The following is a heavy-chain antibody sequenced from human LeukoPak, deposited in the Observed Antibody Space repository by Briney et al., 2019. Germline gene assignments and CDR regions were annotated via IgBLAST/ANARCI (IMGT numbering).Heavy chain of an antibody. CDR2: IYHSGST. Sequence: PSETLSLTCTVSGYSISSGYYWGWIRQPPGKGLEWIGSIYHSGSTYYNPSLKSRVTISVDTSKNQFSLKLSSVTAADTAVYYCARHIMWQWLVGFDYWGQGTLVTVSS. CDR3: ARHIMWQWLVGFDY. V-gene: IGHV4-38-2*02. J-gene: IGHJ4*02. CDR1: GYSISSGYY. D-gene: IGHD6-19*01.